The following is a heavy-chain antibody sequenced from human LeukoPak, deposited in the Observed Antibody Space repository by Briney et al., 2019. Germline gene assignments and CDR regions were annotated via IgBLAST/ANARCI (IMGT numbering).Heavy chain of an antibody. CDR1: GFTFSNYW. J-gene: IGHJ4*02. CDR3: ARRRCSSTSCFFDY. Sequence: PGGSLRLSCAASGFTFSNYWMSSVRQAPGKGLEWVANIKQDGSEKYYVDSVKGRFTISRDKAKNSLYLQMNSLRAEDTAVYYCARRRCSSTSCFFDYWGQGNLVTVSS. D-gene: IGHD2-2*01. CDR2: IKQDGSEK. V-gene: IGHV3-7*01.